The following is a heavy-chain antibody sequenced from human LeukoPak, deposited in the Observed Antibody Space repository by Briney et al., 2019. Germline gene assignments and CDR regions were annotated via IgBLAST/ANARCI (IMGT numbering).Heavy chain of an antibody. Sequence: SETLSLTCIISGGYTSSTTYYWGWIRQPPGKGLEWIGTLYYSGKTYYNPSLKSRVTISIDTSKNQFSLKLTSATAADTAVYYCVRDHHRRLYDSQARDTFDIWGQGTMVTVSS. CDR1: GGYTSSTTYY. J-gene: IGHJ3*02. CDR2: LYYSGKT. D-gene: IGHD3-22*01. V-gene: IGHV4-39*07. CDR3: VRDHHRRLYDSQARDTFDI.